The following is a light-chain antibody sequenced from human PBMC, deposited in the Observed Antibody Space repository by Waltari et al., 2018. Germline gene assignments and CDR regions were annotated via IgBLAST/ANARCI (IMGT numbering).Light chain of an antibody. CDR2: CRSDSTE. CDR3: MILYNDAVV. Sequence: QAVLTQPASPSAAPGASVSLTCTLRSGTVVATFKIYWYHHRTGSPPRFLLKCRSDSTEQRGSGVPSRFSVSKDSSANAALLLISGLQSEDEADYYCMILYNDAVVFGGGTKLTVL. J-gene: IGLJ2*01. V-gene: IGLV5-45*01. CDR1: SGTVVATFK.